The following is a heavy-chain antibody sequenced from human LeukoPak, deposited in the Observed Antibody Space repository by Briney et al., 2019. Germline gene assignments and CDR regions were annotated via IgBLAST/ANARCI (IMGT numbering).Heavy chain of an antibody. CDR1: GYTFTSYD. V-gene: IGHV1-8*01. D-gene: IGHD3-10*01. CDR3: ARGRSYYYGSGSYRGWFDP. J-gene: IGHJ5*02. Sequence: ASVKVSCKASGYTFTSYDMNGVRQATGQGLEWMGWMNPNSGNTGYAQKFQGRVTMTRKTSISTAYMELSSLRSEDTAVYYCARGRSYYYGSGSYRGWFDPWGQGTLVTVSS. CDR2: MNPNSGNT.